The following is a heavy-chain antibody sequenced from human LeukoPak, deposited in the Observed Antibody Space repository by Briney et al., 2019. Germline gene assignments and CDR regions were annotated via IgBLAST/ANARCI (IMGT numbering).Heavy chain of an antibody. CDR3: ATYYVGVGGRGH. Sequence: YPGGSLRLSCAASGFTFSSYAMSWVRQAPGKGLEWIGHNGNANYNPSLQSRVTISIDTSKNHFTLSLNSVTAADTAVYYCATYYVGVGGRGHWGPGTLVTVSS. V-gene: IGHV3-23*01. J-gene: IGHJ4*02. D-gene: IGHD2-21*01. CDR1: GFTFSSYA. CDR2: IGHNGNA.